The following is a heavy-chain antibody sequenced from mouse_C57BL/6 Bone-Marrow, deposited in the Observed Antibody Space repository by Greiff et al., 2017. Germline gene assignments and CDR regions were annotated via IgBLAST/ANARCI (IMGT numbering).Heavy chain of an antibody. CDR2: ISYDGSN. J-gene: IGHJ4*01. Sequence: EVQLKESGPGLVKPSQSLSLTCSVTGYSITSGYYWNWIRQFPGNKLEWMGYISYDGSNNYNPSLKNRISITRDTSKNQFFLKLNPVTTEDTATYYCARLGSNDAMDYWGQGTSVTVSS. CDR1: GYSITSGYY. D-gene: IGHD2-5*01. CDR3: ARLGSNDAMDY. V-gene: IGHV3-6*01.